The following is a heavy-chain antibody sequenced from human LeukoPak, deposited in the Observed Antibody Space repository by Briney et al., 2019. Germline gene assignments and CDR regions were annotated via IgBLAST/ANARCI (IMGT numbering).Heavy chain of an antibody. CDR2: ISWNSGSI. J-gene: IGHJ6*03. CDR1: GFTFDEHA. CDR3: VKGHCSSSSCFPNYYYYMDV. V-gene: IGHV3-9*01. Sequence: GGSLRLSCAGSGFTFDEHAMHWVRQAPGKGLEWVSGISWNSGSIAYADSVKGRFTISRDNAKNLLFLQMSSLRATDTALYYCVKGHCSSSSCFPNYYYYMDVWGTGTTVTVSS. D-gene: IGHD2-15*01.